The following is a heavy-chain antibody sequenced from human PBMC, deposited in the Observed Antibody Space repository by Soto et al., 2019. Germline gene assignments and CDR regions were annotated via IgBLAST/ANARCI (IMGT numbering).Heavy chain of an antibody. CDR3: ARGYCSGGSCSRGDYYYYMDV. CDR1: GGSFSGYY. D-gene: IGHD2-15*01. Sequence: SETLSLTCAVYGGSFSGYYWSWIRQPPGKGLEWIGEINHSGSTNYNPSLKSRVTISVDTSKNQFSLKLSSVTAADTAVYYCARGYCSGGSCSRGDYYYYMDVWGKGTTVTVSS. CDR2: INHSGST. V-gene: IGHV4-34*01. J-gene: IGHJ6*03.